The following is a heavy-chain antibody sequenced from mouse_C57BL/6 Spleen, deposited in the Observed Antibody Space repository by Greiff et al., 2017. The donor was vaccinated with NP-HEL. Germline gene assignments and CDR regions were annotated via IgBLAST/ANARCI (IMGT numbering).Heavy chain of an antibody. V-gene: IGHV1-59*01. J-gene: IGHJ2*01. CDR2: IDPSDSYT. CDR3: ARARTTVACYFDF. CDR1: GYTFTSYW. D-gene: IGHD1-1*01. Sequence: QVQLQHPGAELVRPGTSVKLSCKASGYTFTSYWMHWVKQRPGQGLEWIGVIDPSDSYTNYNQKFKGKATLTVDTSSSTAYMQLSSLTSEDSAVYYCARARTTVACYFDFWGQGTTLTVSS.